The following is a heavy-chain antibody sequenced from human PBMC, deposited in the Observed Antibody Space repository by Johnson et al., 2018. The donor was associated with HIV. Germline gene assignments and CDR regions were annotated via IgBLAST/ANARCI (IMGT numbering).Heavy chain of an antibody. CDR1: GFTFSNYD. CDR3: AKAYCPGCDAFEI. Sequence: QMLLVESGGGVVQPGRSLRLSCAASGFTFSNYDMDWVRQAPGKGLEWVVGISYDGGKKYYRDSVKGRFTISRDNSNNTLYLQMTSLRTEDSGVYYCAKAYCPGCDAFEIWGQGTMVTVSS. V-gene: IGHV3-30*18. J-gene: IGHJ3*02. D-gene: IGHD2-21*01. CDR2: ISYDGGKK.